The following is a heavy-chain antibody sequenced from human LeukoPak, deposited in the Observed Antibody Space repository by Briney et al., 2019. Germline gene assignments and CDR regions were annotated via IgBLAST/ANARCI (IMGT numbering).Heavy chain of an antibody. CDR3: ARDRRFLGRFSPSGMDV. V-gene: IGHV3-66*02. CDR1: GLTVSSNY. Sequence: GGSLRLSCTASGLTVSSNYMSWVRHAPGKGLEWFSVIYSGGSTYYADSVKGRFTISRDNSKNTLYLQMNSLRAEDTAVYYCARDRRFLGRFSPSGMDVWGQGTTVTVSS. J-gene: IGHJ6*02. D-gene: IGHD3-3*01. CDR2: IYSGGST.